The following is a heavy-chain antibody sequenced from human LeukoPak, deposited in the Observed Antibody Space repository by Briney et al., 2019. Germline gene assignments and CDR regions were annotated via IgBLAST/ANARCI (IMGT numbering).Heavy chain of an antibody. CDR1: GFTFSSYS. D-gene: IGHD3-9*01. CDR3: ARAYEGLRYFDWLRYGMDV. J-gene: IGHJ6*02. CDR2: ISSSSSYI. V-gene: IGHV3-21*01. Sequence: PGGSPRLSCAASGFTFSSYSMNWVRQAPGKGLEWVSSISSSSSYIYYADSVKGRFTISRDNAKNSLYLQMNSLRAEDTAVYYCARAYEGLRYFDWLRYGMDVWGQGTTVTVSS.